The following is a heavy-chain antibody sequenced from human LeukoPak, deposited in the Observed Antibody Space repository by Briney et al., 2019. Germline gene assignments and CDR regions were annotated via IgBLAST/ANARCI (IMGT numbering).Heavy chain of an antibody. CDR3: ARDGIENYFDY. V-gene: IGHV4-61*01. Sequence: SETLSLTCTVSGGSVSSGSYYWSWIRQPPGKGLEWIGYIYYSGSTNYSPSLKSRVTISVDTSKNQFSLKLSSVTAADTAVYYCARDGIENYFDYWGQGTLVTVSS. CDR1: GGSVSSGSYY. D-gene: IGHD1-1*01. J-gene: IGHJ4*02. CDR2: IYYSGST.